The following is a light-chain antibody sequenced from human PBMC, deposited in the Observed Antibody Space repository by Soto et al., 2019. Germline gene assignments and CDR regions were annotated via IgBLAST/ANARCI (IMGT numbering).Light chain of an antibody. CDR1: SSDVADYDY. Sequence: QSALTQPASVSGSPGQSITISCTGTSSDVADYDYVSWYQQHPGKAPKLMIYEVSGRPSGVSNRFSGSKSGNTASLTISGLQAEDEADYYCSSYTSSGTYVFGTGTKLTVL. J-gene: IGLJ1*01. CDR2: EVS. CDR3: SSYTSSGTYV. V-gene: IGLV2-14*01.